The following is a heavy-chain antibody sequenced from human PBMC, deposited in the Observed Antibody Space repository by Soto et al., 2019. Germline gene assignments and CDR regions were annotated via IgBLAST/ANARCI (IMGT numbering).Heavy chain of an antibody. J-gene: IGHJ5*01. Sequence: EVQLVESGGGLVQPGGSLRLSCAASGFTFSSYSMNWVRQAPGKGLGWVSYISSSRSTIYYADSGKGQFTISRDNAKNSLYLQMNSLRAEDTAVYYCARDCPGSSTTCYGNEWFDSWGQGTLVTVSS. V-gene: IGHV3-48*01. CDR2: ISSSRSTI. D-gene: IGHD2-2*01. CDR3: ARDCPGSSTTCYGNEWFDS. CDR1: GFTFSSYS.